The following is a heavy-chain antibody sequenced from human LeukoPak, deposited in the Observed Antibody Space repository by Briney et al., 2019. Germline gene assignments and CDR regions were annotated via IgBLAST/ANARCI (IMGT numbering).Heavy chain of an antibody. CDR3: VRRSYDILTGYHDAFDI. CDR1: GGSISTSSYY. D-gene: IGHD3-9*01. Sequence: SETLSLTCTVSGGSISTSSYYWGWIRQPPGKGLEWIGSIYYSGSTYYNPSLKSRVTISVDTSKNQFSLKLSSVTAADTAVYYCVRRSYDILTGYHDAFDIWGQGTMVTVSS. J-gene: IGHJ3*02. V-gene: IGHV4-39*01. CDR2: IYYSGST.